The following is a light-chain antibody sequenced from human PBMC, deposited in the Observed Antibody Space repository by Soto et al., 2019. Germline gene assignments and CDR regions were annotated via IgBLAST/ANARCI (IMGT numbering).Light chain of an antibody. CDR2: DVS. CDR1: SSDVGGYKY. J-gene: IGLJ1*01. Sequence: QSALTQPRSVSGSPAQSVTISCTGTSSDVGGYKYVSWYQQYPGKAPKVMIYDVSKRPSGVPDRFSGSKSGNTASLTISGLQAEDEADHYCCSYAGSYTFVFGSGTKVTVL. V-gene: IGLV2-11*01. CDR3: CSYAGSYTFV.